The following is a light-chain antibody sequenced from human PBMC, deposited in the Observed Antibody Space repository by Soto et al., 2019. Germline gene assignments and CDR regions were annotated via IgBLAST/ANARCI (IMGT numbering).Light chain of an antibody. Sequence: QSALTQAASVSGSPGQSITISCTGTSSDVGGYDYVSWYQQHPGKAPKLIIYDVSNRPSGVSNRFSGSKSGNTASLTISGLQAEDEADYYCSSYISTSILNVFGTGTKV. CDR3: SSYISTSILNV. J-gene: IGLJ1*01. V-gene: IGLV2-14*03. CDR2: DVS. CDR1: SSDVGGYDY.